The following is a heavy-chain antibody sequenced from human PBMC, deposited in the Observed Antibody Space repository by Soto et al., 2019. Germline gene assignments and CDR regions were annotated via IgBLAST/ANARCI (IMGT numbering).Heavy chain of an antibody. J-gene: IGHJ3*02. CDR2: ISNRGDT. D-gene: IGHD2-15*01. V-gene: IGHV3-66*01. CDR3: AREPRYCRGGSCSITGDAYDI. Sequence: GGSLRLSCAASGFTFSNAWMSWVRQAPGKGLEWVSVISNRGDTHYADSVRGRFSLSRDISDNTLHLQMNNLRVEDTAVYYCAREPRYCRGGSCSITGDAYDIWGQGTMVTVS. CDR1: GFTFSNAW.